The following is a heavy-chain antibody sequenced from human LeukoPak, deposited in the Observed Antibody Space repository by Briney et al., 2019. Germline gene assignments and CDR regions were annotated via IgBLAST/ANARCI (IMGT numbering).Heavy chain of an antibody. D-gene: IGHD1-26*01. J-gene: IGHJ4*02. V-gene: IGHV3-23*01. CDR2: ISGSVSST. Sequence: PGGSLRLSCAASGFSFSTYDMTWVRQAPGKGLEWVSAISGSVSSTNYADSVKGRFTISRDNSKNTLYLQMNSLRAEDTAVCYCAKNTSGSYFDYWGQGTLVTVSS. CDR3: AKNTSGSYFDY. CDR1: GFSFSTYD.